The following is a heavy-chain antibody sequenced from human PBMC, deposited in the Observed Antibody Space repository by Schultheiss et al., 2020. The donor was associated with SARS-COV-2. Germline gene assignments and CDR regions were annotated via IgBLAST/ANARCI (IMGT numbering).Heavy chain of an antibody. J-gene: IGHJ3*02. V-gene: IGHV4-34*01. CDR1: GGSFSGYY. Sequence: SETLSLTCAVYGGSFSGYYWSWIRQPPGKGLEWFGEINHSGSTNYNPSLKSRVTISVDTSKNQFSLKLISVTAADTAVYYCASVVPAATRHDAFDIWGQGTTVTVSS. CDR3: ASVVPAATRHDAFDI. CDR2: INHSGST. D-gene: IGHD2-2*01.